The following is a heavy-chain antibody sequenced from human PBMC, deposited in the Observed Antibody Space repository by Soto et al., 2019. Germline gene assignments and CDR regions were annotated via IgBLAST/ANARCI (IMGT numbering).Heavy chain of an antibody. V-gene: IGHV1-69*12. CDR3: ARPPPRYYYYGMDV. Sequence: QVQLVQSGAEVKKPGSSVKVSCKASGGTFSSYAISWVRQAPGQGLEWMGGIISIFSTADYAKKFQGRVTIPADESTSTADMELSTLRSEDTAVYYCARPPPRYYYYGMDVWGQGTTVTVSS. CDR2: IISIFSTA. J-gene: IGHJ6*02. CDR1: GGTFSSYA.